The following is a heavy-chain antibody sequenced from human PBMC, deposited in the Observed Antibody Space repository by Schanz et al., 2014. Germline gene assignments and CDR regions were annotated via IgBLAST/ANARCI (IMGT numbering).Heavy chain of an antibody. V-gene: IGHV4-31*03. CDR1: GDSISNTPYY. J-gene: IGHJ4*02. CDR2: IFFSGAT. D-gene: IGHD1-26*01. Sequence: QVPLQESGPGLVKPSQTLSLTCTVSGDSISNTPYYWTWIRQHPGKGLEWIGYIFFSGATHQNPSLKSRIRIWLDTSKNQFSLDLPSVTAAHTAVYYCARWGFWGSYYGLFDYWGQGALVTVSS. CDR3: ARWGFWGSYYGLFDY.